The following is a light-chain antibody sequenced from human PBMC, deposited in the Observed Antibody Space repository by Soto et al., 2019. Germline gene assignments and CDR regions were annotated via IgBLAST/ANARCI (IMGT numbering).Light chain of an antibody. CDR3: QHYNNWPPWT. Sequence: DIQMTQSPSTLSGSVGDRVTLTCRASQTISSWLAWYQQKPGKAPKLLIYKASTLKSGVPSRFSGIGSGTDFTLTISSLQPEDFATYYCQHYNNWPPWTFGQGTKVDIK. V-gene: IGKV1-5*03. J-gene: IGKJ1*01. CDR1: QTISSW. CDR2: KAS.